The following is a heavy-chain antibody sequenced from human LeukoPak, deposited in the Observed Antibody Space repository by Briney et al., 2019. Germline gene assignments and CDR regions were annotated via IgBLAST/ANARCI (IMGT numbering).Heavy chain of an antibody. CDR3: ARGGELLGYYYMDV. D-gene: IGHD3-16*01. CDR2: IYYSGST. J-gene: IGHJ6*03. V-gene: IGHV4-59*01. CDR1: GGSISSYY. Sequence: RTSETLSLTCTVSGGSISSYYWSWIRQPPGKGLEWIGYIYYSGSTNYNPSLKSRVTISVDTSKNQFSLKLSSVTAADTAVYYCARGGELLGYYYMDVWGKGTTVTVSS.